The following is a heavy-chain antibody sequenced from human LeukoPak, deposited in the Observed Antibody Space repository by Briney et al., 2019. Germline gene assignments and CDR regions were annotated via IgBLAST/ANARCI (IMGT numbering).Heavy chain of an antibody. CDR1: GGSFSGYY. Sequence: PSETLSLTCAVYGGSFSGYYWSWIRQPPGKGLERIGEINHSGSTNYNPSLKSRVTISVDTSKNQFSLKLSSVTAADTAVYYCARFLKLSSGRKYYYDSSGYSYYFDYWGQGTLVTVSS. V-gene: IGHV4-34*01. D-gene: IGHD3-22*01. J-gene: IGHJ4*02. CDR2: INHSGST. CDR3: ARFLKLSSGRKYYYDSSGYSYYFDY.